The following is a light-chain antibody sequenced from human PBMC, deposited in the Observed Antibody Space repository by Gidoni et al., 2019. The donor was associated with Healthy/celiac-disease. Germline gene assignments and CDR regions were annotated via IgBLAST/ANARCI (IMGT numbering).Light chain of an antibody. J-gene: IGKJ5*01. CDR3: QQLNSYPPVT. CDR2: AAS. V-gene: IGKV1-9*01. CDR1: QGISSY. Sequence: DIQLTQPPSFLSSSVGDRVPITGRASQGISSYLNWYHQKPVKAPKLLIYAASTLQSGVPSRFSGSGSGTEFTLTISSLQPEDFATYYCQQLNSYPPVTFXXXTRLEIK.